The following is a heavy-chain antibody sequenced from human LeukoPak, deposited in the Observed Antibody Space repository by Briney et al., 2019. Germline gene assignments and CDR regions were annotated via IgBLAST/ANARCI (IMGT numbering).Heavy chain of an antibody. Sequence: PGGSLRLSCAASGFTFSNAWMSWVRQAPGKGLEWVGRIKSKTDGGTTDYAAPVKGRFTISRDDSKNTLYLQMNSLKTEDTAVYYCTTVIAKTYYYGSGSYYNYYWGQGTLVTVSS. J-gene: IGHJ4*02. V-gene: IGHV3-15*01. CDR3: TTVIAKTYYYGSGSYYNYY. CDR1: GFTFSNAW. D-gene: IGHD3-10*01. CDR2: IKSKTDGGTT.